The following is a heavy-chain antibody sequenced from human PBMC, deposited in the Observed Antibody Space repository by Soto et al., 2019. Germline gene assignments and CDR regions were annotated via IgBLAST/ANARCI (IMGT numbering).Heavy chain of an antibody. CDR1: GGSISSGGYY. D-gene: IGHD6-13*01. Sequence: SETLSLTXTVSGGSISSGGYYWSWIRQHPGKGLEWIGYIYYSGSTYYNPSLKSRVTISVDTSKNQFSLKLSSVTAADTAVYYCAREVAAGFFDYWGQGTLVTVSS. V-gene: IGHV4-31*02. CDR2: IYYSGST. CDR3: AREVAAGFFDY. J-gene: IGHJ4*02.